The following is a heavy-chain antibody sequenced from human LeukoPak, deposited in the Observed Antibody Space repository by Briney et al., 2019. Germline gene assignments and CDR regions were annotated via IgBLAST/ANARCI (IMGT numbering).Heavy chain of an antibody. Sequence: SETLSLTCAVYGGSFSGYYWSWVRQPPGKGLEWMGEIDHSGSTSYSPSLKSRVTISLDTSKNQFSLKLSSVTAADTAVYYCARQVDVGCSSTSCYGHGAFDIWGQGTLVTVSS. V-gene: IGHV4-34*01. CDR2: IDHSGST. CDR3: ARQVDVGCSSTSCYGHGAFDI. J-gene: IGHJ3*02. D-gene: IGHD2-2*01. CDR1: GGSFSGYY.